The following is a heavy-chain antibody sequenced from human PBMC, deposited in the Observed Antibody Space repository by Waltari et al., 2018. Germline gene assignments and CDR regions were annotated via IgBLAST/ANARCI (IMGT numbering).Heavy chain of an antibody. V-gene: IGHV4-59*08. D-gene: IGHD3-3*01. CDR1: GGSISSYY. Sequence: QVQLQESGPGLVKPSETLSLTCTVSGGSISSYYWSWIRQPPGKGLEWIGYIYYSGSTNYNPSLKSRVTISVDTSKNQFSLKLSSVTAADTAVYYCARHSAGGERFLEWLPTGGAFDIWGQGTMVTVSS. CDR2: IYYSGST. J-gene: IGHJ3*02. CDR3: ARHSAGGERFLEWLPTGGAFDI.